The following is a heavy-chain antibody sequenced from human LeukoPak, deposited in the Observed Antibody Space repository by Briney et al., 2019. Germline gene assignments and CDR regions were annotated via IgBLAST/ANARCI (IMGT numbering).Heavy chain of an antibody. CDR3: ARAQGYCSSTSCSPQYYYYGMDV. CDR2: IIPIFGTA. V-gene: IGHV1-69*13. D-gene: IGHD2-2*01. CDR1: GGTFSSYA. J-gene: IGHJ6*02. Sequence: SVKVSCKASGGTFSSYAISWVRQAPGQGLEWMGGIIPIFGTANYAQKFQSRVMITADESTSTAYMELSSLRSEDTAVYYCARAQGYCSSTSCSPQYYYYGMDVWGQGTTVTVSS.